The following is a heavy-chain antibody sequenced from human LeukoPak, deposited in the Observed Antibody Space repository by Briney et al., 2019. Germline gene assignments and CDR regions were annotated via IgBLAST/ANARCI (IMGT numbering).Heavy chain of an antibody. V-gene: IGHV1-69*05. Sequence: ASVKVSCKASGGTFSSYAISWVRQAPGQGVEWMGRIIPIFGTANYAQKFQGRVTITTDESTSTAYMELSSLRSEDTAVYYCAREGGVVITMDWGQGTLVTVSS. CDR3: AREGGVVITMD. CDR1: GGTFSSYA. D-gene: IGHD3-22*01. J-gene: IGHJ4*02. CDR2: IIPIFGTA.